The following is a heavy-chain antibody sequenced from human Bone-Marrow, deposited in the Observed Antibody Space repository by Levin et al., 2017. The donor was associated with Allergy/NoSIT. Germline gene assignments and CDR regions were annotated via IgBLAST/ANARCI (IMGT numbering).Heavy chain of an antibody. CDR2: IDSSSRTI. CDR3: ARGLLGGDGDIWDY. D-gene: IGHD5-24*01. J-gene: IGHJ4*02. CDR1: GFTFSSYS. V-gene: IGHV3-48*04. Sequence: GGSLRLSCAASGFTFSSYSMNWVRQAPGKGLEWVSYIDSSSRTIYYADSVKGRFTISRDNAKNSLYLQMNSLRAEDTAVYYCARGLLGGDGDIWDYWGQGTLVTVSS.